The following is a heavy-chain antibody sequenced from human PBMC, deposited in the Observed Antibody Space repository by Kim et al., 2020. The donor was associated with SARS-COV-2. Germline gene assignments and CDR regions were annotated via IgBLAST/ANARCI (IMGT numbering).Heavy chain of an antibody. CDR1: GAYITNHY. CDR2: VYHSGST. J-gene: IGHJ5*01. V-gene: IGHV4-59*11. D-gene: IGHD2-15*01. Sequence: SETLSLTCTVSGAYITNHYWSWIRQPPGKGLEWIGNVYHSGSTSYNPSLKSRVTMSVETLKRQFSLQVTSVTAADTAIYYCVREGYFDGGSFFFDSWGPGTLVTVSS. CDR3: VREGYFDGGSFFFDS.